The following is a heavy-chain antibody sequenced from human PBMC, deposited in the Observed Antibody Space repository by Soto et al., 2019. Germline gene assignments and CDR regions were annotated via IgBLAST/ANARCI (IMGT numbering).Heavy chain of an antibody. J-gene: IGHJ6*03. Sequence: GGSLRLSCAASGFTFSSYSMNWVRQAPGKGLEWVSYISSSSSTIYYADSVKGRFTISRDNAKNSLYLQMNSLRAEDTAVYYCARDPYCSSTSCIHYYYYMDVWGKGTTVTVSS. CDR3: ARDPYCSSTSCIHYYYYMDV. CDR1: GFTFSSYS. V-gene: IGHV3-48*01. D-gene: IGHD2-2*01. CDR2: ISSSSSTI.